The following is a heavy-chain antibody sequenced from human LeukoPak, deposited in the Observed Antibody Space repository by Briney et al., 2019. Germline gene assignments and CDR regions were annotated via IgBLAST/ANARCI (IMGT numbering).Heavy chain of an antibody. CDR3: AKVMKGSERLTMVRGVIIKTAGLYYMDV. CDR1: GFTFSSYW. D-gene: IGHD3-10*01. Sequence: PPGGSLRLSCAASGFTFSSYWMSWVRQAPGKGLEWVSSISASGGSTNYADSVKGRFTISRDNSKNTVYLQMNSLRAEDTAVYYCAKVMKGSERLTMVRGVIIKTAGLYYMDVWGKGTTVTVSS. CDR2: ISASGGST. V-gene: IGHV3-23*01. J-gene: IGHJ6*03.